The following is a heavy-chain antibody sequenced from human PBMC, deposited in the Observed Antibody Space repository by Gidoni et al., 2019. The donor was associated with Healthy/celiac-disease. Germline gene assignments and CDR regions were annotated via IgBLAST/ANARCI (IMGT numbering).Heavy chain of an antibody. CDR2: IIPILGIA. J-gene: IGHJ4*02. V-gene: IGHV1-69*04. CDR3: AREGQWQSFDY. D-gene: IGHD6-19*01. CDR1: EGTFSSYA. Sequence: QVQLVQSGAEVKKPGSSVKVSCKASEGTFSSYAISWVRQAPGQGLEWMGRIIPILGIANYAQKFQGRVTITADKSTSTAYMELSSLRSEDTAVYYCAREGQWQSFDYWGQGTLVTVSS.